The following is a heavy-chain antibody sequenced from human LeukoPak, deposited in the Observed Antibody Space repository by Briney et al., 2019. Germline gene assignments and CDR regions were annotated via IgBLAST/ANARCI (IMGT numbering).Heavy chain of an antibody. CDR1: GGSFSGYY. CDR3: ARLYGSGSYYRH. J-gene: IGHJ4*02. D-gene: IGHD3-10*01. Sequence: SETLSLTCAVYGGSFSGYYWSWIRQPPGKGLEWIGEINHSGSTNYNPSLKSRVIISVDTSKNQLSLKLSSVTAADTAVYYCARLYGSGSYYRHWGQGILVTVSS. CDR2: INHSGST. V-gene: IGHV4-34*01.